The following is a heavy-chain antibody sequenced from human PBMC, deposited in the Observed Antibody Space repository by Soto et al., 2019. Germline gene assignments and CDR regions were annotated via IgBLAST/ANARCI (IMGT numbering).Heavy chain of an antibody. CDR2: ITGSGRST. J-gene: IGHJ1*01. V-gene: IGHV3-23*01. CDR1: GFTFSNYA. CDR3: ANYYGDYAGGEFFQH. D-gene: IGHD4-17*01. Sequence: EVQLLESGGDLVQPGGSLRLSCALSGFTFSNYAMNWVRKAPGKGLEWVSEITGSGRSTYYAESVKGRFTISRDNSKNTLYLQMNSLRAEDTAVYYCANYYGDYAGGEFFQHWGQGTLVTVSS.